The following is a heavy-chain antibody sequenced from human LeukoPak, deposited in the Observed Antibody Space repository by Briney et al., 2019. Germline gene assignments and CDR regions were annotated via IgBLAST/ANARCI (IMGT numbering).Heavy chain of an antibody. V-gene: IGHV3-30-3*01. CDR2: ISYDGSNK. CDR1: GFTFSSYA. Sequence: PGGSLRLSCAASGFTFSSYAMHWVRQAPGKGLEWVAVISYDGSNKYYADSVKGRFTISRDNSKNTLYLQMNSLKTEDTAVYYCNTIDSGWYPTDYYGMDVWGQGTTVTVSS. J-gene: IGHJ6*02. CDR3: NTIDSGWYPTDYYGMDV. D-gene: IGHD6-19*01.